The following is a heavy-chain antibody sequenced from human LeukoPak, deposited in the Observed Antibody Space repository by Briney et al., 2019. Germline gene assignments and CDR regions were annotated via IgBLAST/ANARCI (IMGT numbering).Heavy chain of an antibody. CDR1: GGSFSGYY. Sequence: PSETLSLTCAVYGGSFSGYYWSWIRQPPGKGLEWIGEINHSGSTNYNPSRKSRVTISVDTYKTQSSLKLSSVTAADTAVYYCACGGDCLDYWGQGTLVTVSS. J-gene: IGHJ4*02. V-gene: IGHV4-34*01. CDR3: ACGGDCLDY. D-gene: IGHD2-21*01. CDR2: INHSGST.